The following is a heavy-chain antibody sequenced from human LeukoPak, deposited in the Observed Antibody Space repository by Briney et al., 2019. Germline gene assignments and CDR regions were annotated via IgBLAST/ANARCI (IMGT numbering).Heavy chain of an antibody. CDR2: IYYSGST. D-gene: IGHD3-3*01. CDR1: GGSISSSSYY. V-gene: IGHV4-39*07. CDR3: ARDPAMEDFDY. J-gene: IGHJ4*02. Sequence: SETLSLTCTVSGGSISSSSYYWGWIRQPPGKGLEWIGSIYYSGSTYYNPSLKSRVTISVDTSKNQFSLKLSSVTAADTAVYYCARDPAMEDFDYWGQGTLVTVSS.